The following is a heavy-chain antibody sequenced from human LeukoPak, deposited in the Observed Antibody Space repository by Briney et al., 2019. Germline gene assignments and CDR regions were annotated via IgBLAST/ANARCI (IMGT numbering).Heavy chain of an antibody. V-gene: IGHV3-15*01. Sequence: KPGGSLSFSGAASGFTFTNVWRGWVGQAPGKGLKWFVRIKSKTDGGTTNYAEPVKGRFTISRDDSKNPLYLQLSSLKTEDTAVYYCSKLWFGEYDWGQGTLVTVSS. D-gene: IGHD3-10*01. J-gene: IGHJ4*02. CDR3: SKLWFGEYD. CDR1: GFTFTNVW. CDR2: IKSKTDGGTT.